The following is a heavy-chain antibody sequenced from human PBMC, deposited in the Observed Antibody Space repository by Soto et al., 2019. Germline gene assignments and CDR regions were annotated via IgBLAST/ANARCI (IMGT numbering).Heavy chain of an antibody. J-gene: IGHJ4*02. Sequence: QVQLVQSGTEVKKPGASVRVSCKASGYNFDSYGLNWVRLAPGQGLEWMGWISTYTGNTDYPQKFQGRVTMTTDTSTNTAFLDLRSLTSDDTAVYYCVRDVSVSSGSFGGYWGQGTLVTVSS. CDR2: ISTYTGNT. D-gene: IGHD3-10*01. CDR3: VRDVSVSSGSFGGY. CDR1: GYNFDSYG. V-gene: IGHV1-18*01.